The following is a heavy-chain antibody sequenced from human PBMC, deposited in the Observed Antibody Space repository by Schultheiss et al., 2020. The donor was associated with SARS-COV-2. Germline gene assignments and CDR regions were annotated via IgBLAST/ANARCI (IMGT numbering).Heavy chain of an antibody. J-gene: IGHJ5*02. Sequence: SETLSLTCAVYGGSFSGYYWSWIRQPPGKGLEWIGEINHSGSTNYNPSLKSRVTISVDTSKNQFSLKLSSVTAADTAVYYCARRNLLWGPYYYDSSGYLVRRYNWFDPWGQGTLVTVSS. V-gene: IGHV4-34*01. CDR3: ARRNLLWGPYYYDSSGYLVRRYNWFDP. CDR1: GGSFSGYY. CDR2: INHSGST. D-gene: IGHD3-22*01.